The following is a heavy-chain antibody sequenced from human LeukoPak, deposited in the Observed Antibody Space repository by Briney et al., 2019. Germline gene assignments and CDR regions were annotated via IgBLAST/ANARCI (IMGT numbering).Heavy chain of an antibody. J-gene: IGHJ4*02. CDR1: GFTFSNYA. V-gene: IGHV3-30-3*01. CDR3: ARELVY. Sequence: GGSLRLSCAASGFTFSNYAMHWVRQAPGKGLEWVAVISYDGSNKYYADSVKGRFTISRDNSKNTLYLQMNSLRAEDTAVYYCARELVYWGQGTLVTVSS. D-gene: IGHD6-6*01. CDR2: ISYDGSNK.